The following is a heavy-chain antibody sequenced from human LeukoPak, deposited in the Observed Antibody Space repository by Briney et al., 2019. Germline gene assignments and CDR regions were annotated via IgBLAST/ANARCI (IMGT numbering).Heavy chain of an antibody. CDR3: ARDLLQWQNQVDAFDI. CDR2: ISAYTDNT. D-gene: IGHD6-19*01. V-gene: IGHV1-18*01. CDR1: GATFTNYG. Sequence: ASVKVSCKASGATFTNYGFNWVRQAPGQGLEWMGWISAYTDNTNYAQKFQGRVTMTTDTYTSTAYMELRSLRSDDTAVYYCARDLLQWQNQVDAFDIWGQGTMVTVSS. J-gene: IGHJ3*02.